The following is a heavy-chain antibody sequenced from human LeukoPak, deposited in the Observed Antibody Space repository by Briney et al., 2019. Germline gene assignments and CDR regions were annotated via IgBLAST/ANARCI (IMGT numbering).Heavy chain of an antibody. CDR3: ARPRGSGWYGAFDV. D-gene: IGHD6-19*01. Sequence: SETLSLTCTVSGGSISSYYWSWIRQPPGKGLEWMGYIYYGGSTKYNPSLKSRVTISADTSKNQLSLKLSSVTAADTAFYYCARPRGSGWYGAFDVWGQGTMVSVSS. V-gene: IGHV4-59*01. CDR1: GGSISSYY. CDR2: IYYGGST. J-gene: IGHJ3*01.